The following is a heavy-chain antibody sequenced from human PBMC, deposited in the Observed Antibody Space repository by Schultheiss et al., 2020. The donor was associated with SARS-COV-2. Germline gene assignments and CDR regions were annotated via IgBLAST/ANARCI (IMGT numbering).Heavy chain of an antibody. Sequence: GGSLRLSCAASGFTVSSNYMNWVRQAPGKGLEWVSSISSSSSYIYYADSVKGRFTISRDNAKNSLYLQMNSLRAEDTAVYYCARDPTETGDPFDAFDIWGQGTMVTVSS. CDR3: ARDPTETGDPFDAFDI. V-gene: IGHV3-21*01. J-gene: IGHJ3*02. CDR1: GFTVSSNY. CDR2: ISSSSSYI. D-gene: IGHD4-17*01.